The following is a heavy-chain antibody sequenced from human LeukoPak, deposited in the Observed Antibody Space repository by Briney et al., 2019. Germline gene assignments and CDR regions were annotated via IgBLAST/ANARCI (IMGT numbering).Heavy chain of an antibody. CDR2: INPSGGST. CDR3: ARAEGSSWVFDY. D-gene: IGHD6-13*01. V-gene: IGHV1-46*01. Sequence: ASVTVSCKASGYTFTSYYMHWVRQAPGRGLEWMGIINPSGGSTSYTQKFQGRVTMTRDTSTSTVYMELSSLRSEDTAVYYCARAEGSSWVFDYWGQGTLVTVSS. CDR1: GYTFTSYY. J-gene: IGHJ4*02.